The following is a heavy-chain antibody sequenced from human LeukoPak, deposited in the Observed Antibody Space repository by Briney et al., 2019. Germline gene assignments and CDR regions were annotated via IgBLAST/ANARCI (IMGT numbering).Heavy chain of an antibody. Sequence: GASVKVSCKASGYTFTSYTIHWVRQAPGQRLEWMGWINAGNGNTKYSQEFQDRVTITRDTSASTAYMELSSLRSEDMAVYYCARARYETRIWPKSRYDYYHYMDVWGKGTMVTVSS. CDR2: INAGNGNT. CDR1: GYTFTSYT. J-gene: IGHJ6*03. CDR3: ARARYETRIWPKSRYDYYHYMDV. D-gene: IGHD3-3*01. V-gene: IGHV1-3*03.